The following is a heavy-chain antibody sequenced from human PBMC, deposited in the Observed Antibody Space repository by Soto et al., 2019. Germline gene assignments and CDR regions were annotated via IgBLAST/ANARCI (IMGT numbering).Heavy chain of an antibody. CDR2: ISSSSSYI. V-gene: IGHV3-21*01. CDR3: AREEESRDFWSGYNLETYYGMDV. Sequence: PGGSLRLSCAASGFTFSSYSMNWLRQAPGKGLEWVSSISSSSSYIYYADSVKGRFTISRDNAKNSLYLQMNSLRAEDTAVYYCAREEESRDFWSGYNLETYYGMDVWGQGTTVTVSS. J-gene: IGHJ6*02. CDR1: GFTFSSYS. D-gene: IGHD3-3*01.